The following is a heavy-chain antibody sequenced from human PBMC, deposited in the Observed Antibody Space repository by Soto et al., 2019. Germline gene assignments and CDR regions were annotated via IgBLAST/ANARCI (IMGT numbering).Heavy chain of an antibody. V-gene: IGHV1-58*01. D-gene: IGHD5-18*01. CDR2: IVVGSGNT. J-gene: IGHJ4*02. CDR3: AALRYSCGYLDY. CDR1: GFTFTSSA. Sequence: SVKVSCKASGFTFTSSAVQWVRQARGQRLEWIGWIVVGSGNTNYAQKFQERVTITRDMSTSTAYMELSSLRSEDTAVYYCAALRYSCGYLDYWGQGTLVTVSS.